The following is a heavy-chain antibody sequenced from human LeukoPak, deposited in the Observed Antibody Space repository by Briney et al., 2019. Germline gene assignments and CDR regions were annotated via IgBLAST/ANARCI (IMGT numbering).Heavy chain of an antibody. Sequence: GGSLRLSCAASGLTFSSYGMHWVRQAPGKGLEWVAVIWYDGSNKYYADSVKGRFTISRDNSKNTLYLEMNSLRAEDTAVYYCARAEEYYDFWSGYWLDYWGQGTLVTVSS. V-gene: IGHV3-33*01. CDR1: GLTFSSYG. D-gene: IGHD3-3*01. J-gene: IGHJ4*02. CDR3: ARAEEYYDFWSGYWLDY. CDR2: IWYDGSNK.